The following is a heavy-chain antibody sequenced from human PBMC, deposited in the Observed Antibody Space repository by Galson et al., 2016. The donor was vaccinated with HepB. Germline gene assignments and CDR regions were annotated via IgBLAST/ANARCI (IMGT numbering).Heavy chain of an antibody. CDR1: GDSVSSNFAA. J-gene: IGHJ6*02. Sequence: CAISGDSVSSNFAAWNWIRQSPSRGLEWLGKTYYRSKWYNDYAVSVKSRITINPDTSKSQFSLQLNSVTPEDTAVYYCARDTPGLAGGYYYYVMDVWGQGTTVTVS. D-gene: IGHD2-15*01. CDR2: TYYRSKWYN. V-gene: IGHV6-1*01. CDR3: ARDTPGLAGGYYYYVMDV.